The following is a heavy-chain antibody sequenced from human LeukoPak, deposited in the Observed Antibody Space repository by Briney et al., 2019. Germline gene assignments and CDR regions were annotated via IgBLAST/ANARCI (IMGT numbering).Heavy chain of an antibody. CDR1: GFTFSSYA. D-gene: IGHD1-26*01. CDR2: ISGSGTT. V-gene: IGHV3-23*01. Sequence: GGTLRLSCAASGFTFSSYAMTWIRQAPGKGLEWVSSISGSGTTYYADYVKGRFTISRDNSKNTLYLQMNSLRVEDTAVYYCAKRWDVRYFDYWGQGTLVTVSS. J-gene: IGHJ4*02. CDR3: AKRWDVRYFDY.